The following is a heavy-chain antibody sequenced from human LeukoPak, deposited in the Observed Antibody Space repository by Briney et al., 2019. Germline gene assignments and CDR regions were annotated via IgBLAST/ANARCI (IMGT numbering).Heavy chain of an antibody. D-gene: IGHD5-24*01. V-gene: IGHV3-74*01. CDR2: INSDGSST. Sequence: PRGSLRLSCAASKFTLSDYWIFWVRQRPGKGLVWVSRINSDGSSTSHADSVKGRFTISRDSAKNTVYLQMSSLRGEDTAVYYCARARWLTDGFDVWGQGTMVAVSP. CDR1: KFTLSDYW. J-gene: IGHJ3*01. CDR3: ARARWLTDGFDV.